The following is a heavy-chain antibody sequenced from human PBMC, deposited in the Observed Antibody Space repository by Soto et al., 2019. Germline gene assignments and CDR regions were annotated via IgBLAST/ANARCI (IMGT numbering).Heavy chain of an antibody. J-gene: IGHJ6*02. D-gene: IGHD5-18*01. V-gene: IGHV3-30*03. CDR1: GFNFSSFG. Sequence: QVQLVESGGGVVQPGSSLRLSCAASGFNFSSFGMHWVRQAPGKGLEWVALMSYDGSSKYYQDSLKGRFTISRDKSKNTLYLQMSSLRVEDTAVYYCVRVGWGYTYGNGLDGWGQGTTVTVSS. CDR3: VRVGWGYTYGNGLDG. CDR2: MSYDGSSK.